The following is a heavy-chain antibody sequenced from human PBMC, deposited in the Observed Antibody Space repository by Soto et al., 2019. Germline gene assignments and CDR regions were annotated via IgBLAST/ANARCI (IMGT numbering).Heavy chain of an antibody. D-gene: IGHD2-15*01. CDR1: GFTVSGKY. Sequence: ESGGGLVQPGGSLRLSCAASGFTVSGKYMSWVRQAPGKGLEWVSVIYSGGSTYYADSVKGRFTISRDNSKNTLYLQMNSLRAEDTAVYYCARDAVFCSGDNCYPYYFDYWGQGTLVTVSS. CDR3: ARDAVFCSGDNCYPYYFDY. J-gene: IGHJ4*02. V-gene: IGHV3-66*01. CDR2: IYSGGST.